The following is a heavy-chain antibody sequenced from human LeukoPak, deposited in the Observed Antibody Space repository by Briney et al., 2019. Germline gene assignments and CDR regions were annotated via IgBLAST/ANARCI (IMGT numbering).Heavy chain of an antibody. J-gene: IGHJ6*03. CDR3: ARIARDYYYMDV. Sequence: GGPLRLSCAASGFSFSSYEMNWVRQAPGKGLEWVSYIISSSSTTYYEDSVKGRFTVSRDNAKNSLYLQMNSLRVEDTAVYYCARIARDYYYMDVWGKGTTVTVSS. CDR2: IISSSSTT. V-gene: IGHV3-48*03. CDR1: GFSFSSYE.